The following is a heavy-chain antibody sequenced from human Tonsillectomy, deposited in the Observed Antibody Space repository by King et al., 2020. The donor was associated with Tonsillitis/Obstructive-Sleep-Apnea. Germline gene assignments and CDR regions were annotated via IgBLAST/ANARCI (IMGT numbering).Heavy chain of an antibody. CDR2: IIPIFGTA. Sequence: VQLVESGAEVKKPGSSVKVSCKASGGTFSSYAISWVRQAPGQGLEWMGGIIPIFGTANYAQKFQGRVTITADESTSTAYMELSSLRSEDTAVYYCARVTGSGSWCFDPWGQRTLVSVSS. CDR3: ARVTGSGSWCFDP. V-gene: IGHV1-69*01. CDR1: GGTFSSYA. D-gene: IGHD3-10*01. J-gene: IGHJ5*02.